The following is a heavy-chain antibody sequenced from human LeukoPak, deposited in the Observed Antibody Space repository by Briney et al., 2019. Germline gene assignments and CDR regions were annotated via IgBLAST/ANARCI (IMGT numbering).Heavy chain of an antibody. J-gene: IGHJ4*02. D-gene: IGHD6-19*01. CDR2: IYYSGST. CDR3: ARDLDGYSSGWYYFDY. CDR1: GGSISSGDYY. V-gene: IGHV4-30-4*01. Sequence: PSQTLSLTCTVSGGSISSGDYYWSWIRQPPGKGLEWIGYIYYSGSTYYNPSLKSRVTISVDTSKNQFSLKLSSVTAADTAVYSCARDLDGYSSGWYYFDYWGQGTLVTVSS.